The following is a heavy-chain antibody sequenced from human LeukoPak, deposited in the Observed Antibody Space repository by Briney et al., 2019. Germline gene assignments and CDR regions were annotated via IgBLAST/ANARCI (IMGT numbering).Heavy chain of an antibody. CDR1: GFTFSNAW. V-gene: IGHV3-15*01. J-gene: IGHJ6*02. CDR3: ARDPQETRNGDSSYKGYGMDV. Sequence: SGGSLRLSCAASGFTFSNAWMSWVRQAPGKGREWVGRIKSKTDGGTTDYASPVKGRFTISRDDSKNTLYLQMNSLKTEDTAVYYCARDPQETRNGDSSYKGYGMDVWGQGTTVTVSS. D-gene: IGHD4-17*01. CDR2: IKSKTDGGTT.